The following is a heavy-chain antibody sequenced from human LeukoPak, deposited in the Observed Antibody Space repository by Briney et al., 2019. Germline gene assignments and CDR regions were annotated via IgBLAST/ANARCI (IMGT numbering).Heavy chain of an antibody. V-gene: IGHV4-59*01. J-gene: IGHJ4*02. CDR2: IYYSGST. CDR1: GWSFSGYY. Sequence: PSETLSLTCAVYGWSFSGYYWSWIRQPPGKGLEWMGDIYYSGSTTYNPSLKSRVTISVDASKNQLSLKLSSVTAADTAVYYCAKDRRPYSDNVGAFDYWGQGTLVTVSS. CDR3: AKDRRPYSDNVGAFDY. D-gene: IGHD4-17*01.